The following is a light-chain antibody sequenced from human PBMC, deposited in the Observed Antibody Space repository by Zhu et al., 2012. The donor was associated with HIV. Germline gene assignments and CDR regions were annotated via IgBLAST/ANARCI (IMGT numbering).Light chain of an antibody. CDR1: GSVRSF. J-gene: IGKJ1*01. CDR3: QQRTIWPPT. CDR2: DAS. V-gene: IGKV3-11*01. Sequence: IVLTQSPATLSLSPGERATVSCRASGSVRSFLAWYQQKPGQAPRLLIYDASNRATGIPARFSGSGSGTDFTLSISSLEPEDSAVYYCQQRTIWPPTFGQGTRVEIK.